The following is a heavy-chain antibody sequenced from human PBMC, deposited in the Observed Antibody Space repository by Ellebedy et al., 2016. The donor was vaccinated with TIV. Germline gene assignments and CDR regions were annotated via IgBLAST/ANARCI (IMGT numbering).Heavy chain of an antibody. CDR3: ARDVAGFDP. CDR2: IIAIFGST. CDR1: GGIFRNFA. Sequence: ASVKVSCKASGGIFRNFAISWVRQAPGQGLEWMGGIIAIFGSTKYAQKFQGRVTITADESTTTAFLELSSLRFEDTAVYYCARDVAGFDPWGQGTLVTVSS. D-gene: IGHD2-15*01. J-gene: IGHJ5*02. V-gene: IGHV1-69*13.